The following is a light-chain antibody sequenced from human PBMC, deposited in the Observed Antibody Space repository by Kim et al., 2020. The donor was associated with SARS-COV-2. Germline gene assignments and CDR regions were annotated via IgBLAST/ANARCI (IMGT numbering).Light chain of an antibody. J-gene: IGLJ2*01. V-gene: IGLV1-44*01. CDR3: ATWDDSLDGVI. CDR1: SSNIGSNA. CDR2: SNN. Sequence: QSVLTQPPSASGTPGQRVTISCSGSSSNIGSNAVNWYLQLPGTAPKLLIYSNNQRPSGVPDRFSGSKSGTSASLAISGLQSGDEADYYCATWDDSLDGVIFGGGTQLTVL.